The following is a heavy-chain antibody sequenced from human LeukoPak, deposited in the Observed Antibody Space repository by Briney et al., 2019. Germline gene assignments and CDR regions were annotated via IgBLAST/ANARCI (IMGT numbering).Heavy chain of an antibody. Sequence: PGESLKISCKGSGYSFTSYWIGWVRQMPGKGLEWMGIIYPGDSDTRYSPSFQGQVTISADKSISTAYLQWSSLKASDTAMYYCARLRLPNTAMVTIAPFDYWGQGTLVTVSS. V-gene: IGHV5-51*01. D-gene: IGHD5-18*01. J-gene: IGHJ4*02. CDR3: ARLRLPNTAMVTIAPFDY. CDR1: GYSFTSYW. CDR2: IYPGDSDT.